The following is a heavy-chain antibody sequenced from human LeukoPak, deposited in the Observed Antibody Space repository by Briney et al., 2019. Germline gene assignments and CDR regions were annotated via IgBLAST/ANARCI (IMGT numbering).Heavy chain of an antibody. Sequence: SETLSLTCTVSGGSISSYYWSWIRQPAGKGLEWIGYIYYSGSTNYNPSLKSRVTISVDTSKNQFSLKLSSVTAADTAVYYCARGKVRTTLYYYYMDVWGKGTTVTVSS. CDR2: IYYSGST. D-gene: IGHD1-1*01. J-gene: IGHJ6*03. V-gene: IGHV4-59*01. CDR3: ARGKVRTTLYYYYMDV. CDR1: GGSISSYY.